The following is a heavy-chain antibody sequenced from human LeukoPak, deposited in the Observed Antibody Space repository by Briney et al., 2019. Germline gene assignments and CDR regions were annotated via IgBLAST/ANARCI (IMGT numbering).Heavy chain of an antibody. Sequence: PGGSLRLSCAASGFTFSSYAMSWVRQAPGKGLEWVSVIYSGGSTYYADSVKGRFTISRDNSKNTLYLQMNSLRAEDTAVYYCARDVHSSWHPSPYYFDYWGQGTLVTVSS. V-gene: IGHV3-66*01. CDR1: GFTFSSYA. CDR2: IYSGGST. D-gene: IGHD6-13*01. CDR3: ARDVHSSWHPSPYYFDY. J-gene: IGHJ4*02.